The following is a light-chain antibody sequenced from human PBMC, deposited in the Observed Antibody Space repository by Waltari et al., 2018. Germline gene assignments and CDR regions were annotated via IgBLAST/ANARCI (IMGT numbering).Light chain of an antibody. CDR2: DVS. CDR1: NSDVGGYND. J-gene: IGLJ3*02. CDR3: CSFRSGIIWV. Sequence: QAALTQPPSVSKSLGQSVTISCTGTNSDVGGYNDVSWYQQHPGTAPRLLIYDVSKRPSGVSDRFSGSKSGNTASLTISGLQAEDEADYYCCSFRSGIIWVFGGGTRLTVL. V-gene: IGLV2-11*01.